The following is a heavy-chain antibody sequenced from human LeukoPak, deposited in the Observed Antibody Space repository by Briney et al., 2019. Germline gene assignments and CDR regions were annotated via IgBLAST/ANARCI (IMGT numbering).Heavy chain of an antibody. V-gene: IGHV3-23*01. CDR3: AKGDCSSTSCFSDY. Sequence: GGSLRLSCAASGFTFGSYAMSWVRQAPGKGLEWVSAISGSGGSTYYADSVKGRFTISRGNSKNTLYLQMNSLRAEDTAVYYCAKGDCSSTSCFSDYWGQGTLVTVSS. CDR2: ISGSGGST. D-gene: IGHD2-2*01. CDR1: GFTFGSYA. J-gene: IGHJ4*02.